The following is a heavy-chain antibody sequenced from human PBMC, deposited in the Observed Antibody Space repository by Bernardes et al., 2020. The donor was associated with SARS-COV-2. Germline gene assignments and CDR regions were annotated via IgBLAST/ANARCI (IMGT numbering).Heavy chain of an antibody. V-gene: IGHV3-33*01. Sequence: GGSLRLSCAASGFTFSSYGMHWVRQAPGKGLEWVAVIWYDGSNKYYADSVKGRFTISRDNSKNTLYLQMNSLRAEDTAVYYCARGGEYYYDSTISRGGYYYYGMDVWGQGTTVTVSS. CDR1: GFTFSSYG. CDR3: ARGGEYYYDSTISRGGYYYYGMDV. J-gene: IGHJ6*02. D-gene: IGHD3-22*01. CDR2: IWYDGSNK.